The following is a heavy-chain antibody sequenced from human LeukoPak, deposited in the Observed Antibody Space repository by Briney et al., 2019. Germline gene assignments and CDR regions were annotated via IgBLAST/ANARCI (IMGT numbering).Heavy chain of an antibody. V-gene: IGHV4-34*01. D-gene: IGHD6-13*01. Sequence: PSETLSLTCAVYGGSFSGYYWSWIRQPPGKGLEWIGEINHSGSTNYNPSLKSRVTISVDTSKNQFSLKLSSVTAADTAVYYCARGRGYSSSWVDYWGQGTLVTVSS. CDR1: GGSFSGYY. CDR2: INHSGST. CDR3: ARGRGYSSSWVDY. J-gene: IGHJ4*02.